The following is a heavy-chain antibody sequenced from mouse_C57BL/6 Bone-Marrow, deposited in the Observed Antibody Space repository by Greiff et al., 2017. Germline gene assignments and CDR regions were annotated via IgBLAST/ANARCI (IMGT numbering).Heavy chain of an antibody. J-gene: IGHJ2*01. CDR1: GYSFTGYY. CDR2: INPSTGGT. Sequence: VQLQQSGPELVKPGASVKISCKASGYSFTGYYMNWVKQSPEKSLEWIGEINPSTGGTTYNQKFKAKATLTVDKSSSTAYMQLKSLTAEDSAVCYSAGGRGDYFDDWGQGTTLTVSS. V-gene: IGHV1-42*01. CDR3: AGGRGDYFDD.